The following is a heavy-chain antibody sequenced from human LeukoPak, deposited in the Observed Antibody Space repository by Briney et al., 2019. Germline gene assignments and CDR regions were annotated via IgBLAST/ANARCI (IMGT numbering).Heavy chain of an antibody. V-gene: IGHV3-30-3*01. D-gene: IGHD2/OR15-2a*01. CDR1: GFTFSSYA. CDR3: ASGLSQGY. Sequence: GGSLRLSCAASGFTFSSYAMHWVRQAPGKGLEWVAVISYDGSNKYYADSVKGRFTISRDNSKNTLYLQMNSLRAEDTAVYYCASGLSQGYWGQGTLVTVSS. J-gene: IGHJ4*02. CDR2: ISYDGSNK.